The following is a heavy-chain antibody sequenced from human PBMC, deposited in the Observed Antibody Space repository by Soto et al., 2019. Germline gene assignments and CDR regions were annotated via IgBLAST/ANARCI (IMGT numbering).Heavy chain of an antibody. CDR1: GFTFSSYA. CDR2: ISGSSSYI. CDR3: ARAWVYCSSTSCYDY. D-gene: IGHD2-2*01. Sequence: GGSLRLSCAASGFTFSSYAMSWVRQAPGKGLEWVSAISGSSSYIYYADSVKGRFTISRDNAKNSLYLQMNSLGAEDTAVYYCARAWVYCSSTSCYDYWGQGTLVTVSS. J-gene: IGHJ4*02. V-gene: IGHV3-21*01.